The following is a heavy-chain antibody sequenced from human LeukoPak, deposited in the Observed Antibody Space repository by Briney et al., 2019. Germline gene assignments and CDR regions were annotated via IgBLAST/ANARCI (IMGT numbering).Heavy chain of an antibody. CDR1: GFTFSTYW. Sequence: GGSLRLSCAASGFTFSTYWMHWVRQDPGKGLVWVSRIKSDGSTNYADSVKGRFTISRDNAKNTVSLQMNSLRAEDTGVYYCARAPSEIGGYYPEYFRHWGQGTLATVSS. D-gene: IGHD3-22*01. CDR3: ARAPSEIGGYYPEYFRH. J-gene: IGHJ1*01. CDR2: IKSDGST. V-gene: IGHV3-74*01.